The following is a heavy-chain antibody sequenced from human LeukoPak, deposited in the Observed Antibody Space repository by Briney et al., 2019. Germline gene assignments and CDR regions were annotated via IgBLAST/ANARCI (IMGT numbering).Heavy chain of an antibody. CDR1: GYIFTGYY. CDR3: ARHATYGDYDY. D-gene: IGHD4-17*01. Sequence: ASVKVSCKASGYIFTGYYMHWVRQAPGQGLEWMGWMNPNSGNTGYAQKFQGRVTMTRNTSISTAYMELSSLRSEDTAVYYCARHATYGDYDYWGQGTLVTVSS. J-gene: IGHJ4*02. V-gene: IGHV1-8*02. CDR2: MNPNSGNT.